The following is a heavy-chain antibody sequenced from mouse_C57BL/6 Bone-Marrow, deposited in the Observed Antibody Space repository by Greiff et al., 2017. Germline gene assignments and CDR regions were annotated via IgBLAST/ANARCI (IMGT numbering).Heavy chain of an antibody. J-gene: IGHJ1*03. CDR1: GYTFTSYW. Sequence: QVQLQQPGAELVKPGASVKLSCKASGYTFTSYWMHWVKQRPGQGLEWIGMIHPNSGSTNSNEKFKSKATLTVDKSSSTAYMQLSSLTSEDSAVYYCARGMITTSGRYFDVWGTGTTVTVSS. D-gene: IGHD2-4*01. V-gene: IGHV1-64*01. CDR2: IHPNSGST. CDR3: ARGMITTSGRYFDV.